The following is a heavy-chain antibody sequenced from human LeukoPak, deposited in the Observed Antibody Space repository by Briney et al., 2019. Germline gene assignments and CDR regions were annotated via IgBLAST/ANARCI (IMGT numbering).Heavy chain of an antibody. CDR1: GDSISSNYW. D-gene: IGHD3-3*01. Sequence: PSGTLSLTCAVSGDSISSNYWWTWVRQPPGKGLEWIGEIHHSESTNFNPSLKSRVTISVDKSKNHFSLSLTSVSAADTAVYYCARYDFWSGPIDYWGQGTLVTVSS. J-gene: IGHJ4*02. V-gene: IGHV4-4*02. CDR3: ARYDFWSGPIDY. CDR2: IHHSEST.